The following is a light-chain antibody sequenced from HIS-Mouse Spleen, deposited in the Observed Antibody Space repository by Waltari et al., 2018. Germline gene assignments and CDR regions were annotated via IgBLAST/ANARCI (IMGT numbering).Light chain of an antibody. CDR1: QSISSY. CDR2: AAS. J-gene: IGKJ5*01. V-gene: IGKV1-39*01. Sequence: VQMTQSPSSLSASVGDRVTITCRASQSISSYLIWYQQKPGKAPKLLIYAASSLQSGVPSRFSGSGSGTDFTLTISSLQPEDFATYYCQQSYSTLPITFGQGTRLEIK. CDR3: QQSYSTLPIT.